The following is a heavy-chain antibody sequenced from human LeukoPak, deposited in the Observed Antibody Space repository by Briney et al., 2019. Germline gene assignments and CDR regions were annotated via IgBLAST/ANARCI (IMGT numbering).Heavy chain of an antibody. V-gene: IGHV4-61*08. CDR3: ARHTIVVVTHAFDI. J-gene: IGHJ3*02. CDR2: IYYSGST. CDR1: GGSISSGGYS. D-gene: IGHD3-22*01. Sequence: SETLSLTCAVSGGSISSGGYSWSWIRQPPGKGLEWIGYIYYSGSTNYNPSLKSRVTISVDTSKNQFSLKLSSVTAADTAVYYCARHTIVVVTHAFDIWGQGTMVTVSS.